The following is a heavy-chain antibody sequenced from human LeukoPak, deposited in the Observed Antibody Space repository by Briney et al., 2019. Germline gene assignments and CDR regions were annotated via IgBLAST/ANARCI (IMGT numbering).Heavy chain of an antibody. J-gene: IGHJ4*02. CDR2: IFYSGTT. V-gene: IGHV4-39*07. CDR3: ARAPSYTRNYDF. CDR1: GGSISSTTYY. Sequence: SETLSLTCTVSGGSISSTTYYWAWIRQPPGKGLEWIGSIFYSGTTYYNPSLKIRGTISPYSSRNQLSLSLLSVPAADPSVYCRARAPSYTRNYDFWGQGTLVTVSS. D-gene: IGHD1-7*01.